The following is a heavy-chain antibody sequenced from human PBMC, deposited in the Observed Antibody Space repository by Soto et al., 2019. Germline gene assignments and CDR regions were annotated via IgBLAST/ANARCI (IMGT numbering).Heavy chain of an antibody. CDR2: INPNSGGT. CDR1: VYTFTGYY. Sequence: ASVKVSRKAFVYTFTGYYMHWVRKTPGQGLEWMGWINPNSGGTNYAQKFQGWATMTRDTSISTAYMELSRLRSDDTAVYYCARVYSSGWYGYDYWGQGTLVTVSS. V-gene: IGHV1-2*04. D-gene: IGHD6-19*01. CDR3: ARVYSSGWYGYDY. J-gene: IGHJ4*02.